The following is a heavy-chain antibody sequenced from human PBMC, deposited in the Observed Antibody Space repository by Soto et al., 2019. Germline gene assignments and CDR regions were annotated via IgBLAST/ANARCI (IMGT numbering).Heavy chain of an antibody. V-gene: IGHV5-51*01. D-gene: IGHD2-2*01. CDR3: ASPTLYCSSTSCPFQH. CDR2: IYPGDSDT. CDR1: VYSFTSYW. J-gene: IGHJ1*01. Sequence: GESLKISCKGSVYSFTSYWIGWVRQMPGKGLEWMGIIYPGDSDTRYSPSFQGQATISADKSISTAYLQWSSLKASDTAMYYCASPTLYCSSTSCPFQHWGQGTLVTVSS.